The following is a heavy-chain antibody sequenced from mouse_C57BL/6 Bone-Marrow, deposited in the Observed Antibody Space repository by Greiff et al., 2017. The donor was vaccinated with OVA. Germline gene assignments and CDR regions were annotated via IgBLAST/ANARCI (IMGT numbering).Heavy chain of an antibody. Sequence: VQLQQSGAELVKPGASVKLSCKASGYTFTSYWMHWVKQRPGQGLEWIGMIHPNSGSTNYNEKFKSKATLTVDKSSSTAYMQLSSLTSEDSAVYYCARGGSSRYYYAMDYWGQGTSVTVSS. CDR2: IHPNSGST. V-gene: IGHV1-64*01. J-gene: IGHJ4*01. D-gene: IGHD1-1*01. CDR3: ARGGSSRYYYAMDY. CDR1: GYTFTSYW.